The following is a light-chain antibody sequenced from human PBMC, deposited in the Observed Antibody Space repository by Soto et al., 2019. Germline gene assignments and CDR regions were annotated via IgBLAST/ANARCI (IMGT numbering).Light chain of an antibody. V-gene: IGKV3-20*01. Sequence: ELVMTQSPATLSVSPGARATLSCRASQSVSSYLAWYQQKPGQTPRLLVYGASSRATGIPDRFSGSVSGTDLTISIHGLDPEDRAVYDGQQYGTVPWTFGQGTKVDIK. CDR3: QQYGTVPWT. J-gene: IGKJ1*01. CDR2: GAS. CDR1: QSVSSY.